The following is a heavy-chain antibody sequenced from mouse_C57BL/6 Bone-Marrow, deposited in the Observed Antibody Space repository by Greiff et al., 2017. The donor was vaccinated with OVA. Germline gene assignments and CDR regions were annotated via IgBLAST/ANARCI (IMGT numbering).Heavy chain of an antibody. D-gene: IGHD2-1*01. CDR2: ISDGGSYT. J-gene: IGHJ2*01. CDR3: ARDLNYPLDY. CDR1: GFTFSSYA. V-gene: IGHV5-4*01. Sequence: DVKLQESGGGLVKPGGSLKLSCAASGFTFSSYAMSWVRQTPEKRLEWVATISDGGSYTYYPDNVKGRFTISRDNAKNNLYLQMSHLKSEDTAMYYCARDLNYPLDYWGQGTTLTVSS.